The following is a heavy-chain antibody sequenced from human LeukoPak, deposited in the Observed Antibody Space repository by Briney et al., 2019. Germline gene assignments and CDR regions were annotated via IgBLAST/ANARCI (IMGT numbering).Heavy chain of an antibody. CDR2: IKSKTDGGTT. CDR1: GFTFSNAW. V-gene: IGHV3-15*01. J-gene: IGHJ3*02. CDR3: TTDAIGVDYYDSRYDAFDI. Sequence: GGSLRLSCAASGFTFSNAWMSWVRQAPGKGLEWVGRIKSKTDGGTTDYAAPVKGRFTISRDDSKNTLYLQMNSLKTEDTAVYYCTTDAIGVDYYDSRYDAFDIWGQGTMVTVSS. D-gene: IGHD3-22*01.